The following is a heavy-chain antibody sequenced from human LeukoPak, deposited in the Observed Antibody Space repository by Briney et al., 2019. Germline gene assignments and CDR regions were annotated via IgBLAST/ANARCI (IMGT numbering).Heavy chain of an antibody. J-gene: IGHJ4*02. Sequence: PGGSLRLSCADSGFTFSSYWMSWVRQTPGKGLEWVANIKHDGSEKYYVDSVEGRFTISRDNAKNSLFLQMNSLRAEDTAVYYCARDSGHTGYDLLDYWGQGTLVTVSS. V-gene: IGHV3-7*01. CDR1: GFTFSSYW. CDR2: IKHDGSEK. D-gene: IGHD5-12*01. CDR3: ARDSGHTGYDLLDY.